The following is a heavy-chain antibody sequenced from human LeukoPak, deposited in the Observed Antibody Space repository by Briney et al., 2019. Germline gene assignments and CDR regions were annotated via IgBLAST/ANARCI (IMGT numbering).Heavy chain of an antibody. Sequence: SETLSLTCTVSGGSISSSSYYWGWIRQPPGKGLEWIGSIYYSGSTYYNPSLKSRVTISVDTSKNQFSLKLSSVTAADTAVYYCARDASHHMDVWGKGTTVTVSS. V-gene: IGHV4-39*07. CDR2: IYYSGST. D-gene: IGHD3-16*01. J-gene: IGHJ6*03. CDR3: ARDASHHMDV. CDR1: GGSISSSSYY.